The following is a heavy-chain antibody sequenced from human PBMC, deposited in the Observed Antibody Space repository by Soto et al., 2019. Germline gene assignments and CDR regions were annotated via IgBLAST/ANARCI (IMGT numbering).Heavy chain of an antibody. J-gene: IGHJ6*02. Sequence: QVQLVQSGAEVKKPGSSVKVSCKASGGTFSSYAISWVRQAPGQGLEWMGGIIPIFGTANYAQKFQGRVTITADESTSRAYMELSSLRSEDTAVYYCARVIVVVPAARSHYYYYGMDVWGQGTTVTVSS. CDR2: IIPIFGTA. CDR1: GGTFSSYA. V-gene: IGHV1-69*01. D-gene: IGHD2-2*01. CDR3: ARVIVVVPAARSHYYYYGMDV.